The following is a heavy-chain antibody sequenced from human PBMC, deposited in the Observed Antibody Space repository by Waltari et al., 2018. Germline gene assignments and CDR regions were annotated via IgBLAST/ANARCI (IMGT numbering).Heavy chain of an antibody. V-gene: IGHV1-69*02. Sequence: QVQLVQSGAEVKKPGSSVKVSCKASGGTFSSYTISWVRQAPGQGLEWMGRIIPILGIANNAEKVQGRVTITADKSTSTAYMELSSLRGEDTAVDYWARVGSIAAAGPSGMDVWGQGTTVTVSS. CDR2: IIPILGIA. J-gene: IGHJ6*02. CDR3: ARVGSIAAAGPSGMDV. D-gene: IGHD6-13*01. CDR1: GGTFSSYT.